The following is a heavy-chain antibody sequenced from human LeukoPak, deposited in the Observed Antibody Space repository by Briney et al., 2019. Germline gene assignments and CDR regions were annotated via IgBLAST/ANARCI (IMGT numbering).Heavy chain of an antibody. V-gene: IGHV3-30*18. CDR1: GFTFSSYG. CDR3: AKGALYDSSGYYYGY. J-gene: IGHJ4*02. CDR2: ISYDGSNR. Sequence: GGSLRLSCAASGFTFSSYGMHWVRQAPGKGLEWVAVISYDGSNRYYADSVKGRFTISRDNSKNTLYLQMNSLRAEDTAVYYCAKGALYDSSGYYYGYWGQGTLVTVSS. D-gene: IGHD3-22*01.